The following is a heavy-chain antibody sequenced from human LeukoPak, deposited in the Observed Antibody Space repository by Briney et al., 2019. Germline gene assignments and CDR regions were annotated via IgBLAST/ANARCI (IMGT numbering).Heavy chain of an antibody. CDR1: GFTFRVYS. CDR2: ISSSSSTI. CDR3: VRGDGWFGELLNFDN. Sequence: QPGGSLRLSCAASGFTFRVYSMNWVRQAPGKGPEWVSHISSSSSTIYYADSVKGRFTISRDNAKNSLYLQMNSLRDEDTAVYYCVRGDGWFGELLNFDNWGQGTLVTVSS. V-gene: IGHV3-48*02. D-gene: IGHD3-10*01. J-gene: IGHJ4*02.